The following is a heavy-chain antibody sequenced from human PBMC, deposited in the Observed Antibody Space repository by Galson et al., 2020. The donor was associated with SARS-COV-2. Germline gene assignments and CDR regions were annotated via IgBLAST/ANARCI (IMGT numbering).Heavy chain of an antibody. J-gene: IGHJ6*02. CDR2: FKSNTDGGTT. V-gene: IGHV3-15*01. CDR1: GFTFNNAW. D-gene: IGHD3-22*01. Sequence: GGSLRLSCAASGFTFNNAWMSWVRHAPGKGLERVCRFKSNTDGGTTDYAAPVKGRFTISRDDSKNALYLQMNSLKTEDTAVYYCTTDRHFYDSSGYISHYYYYGMDVWGQGNTVTVSS. CDR3: TTDRHFYDSSGYISHYYYYGMDV.